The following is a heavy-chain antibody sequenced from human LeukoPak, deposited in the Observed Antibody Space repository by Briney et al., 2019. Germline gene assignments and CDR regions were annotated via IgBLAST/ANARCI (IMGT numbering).Heavy chain of an antibody. D-gene: IGHD2-2*01. CDR3: ARVGYCSSTSCRRVPFDY. V-gene: IGHV3-23*01. CDR1: GFTFSSYA. Sequence: GGSLRLSCAASGFTFSSYAMSWVRQAPGKGLEWVSAISGSGGSTYYADSVKGRFTISRDNAKNTLYLQMNSLRAEDTAVYYCARVGYCSSTSCRRVPFDYWGQGTLVTVSS. J-gene: IGHJ4*02. CDR2: ISGSGGST.